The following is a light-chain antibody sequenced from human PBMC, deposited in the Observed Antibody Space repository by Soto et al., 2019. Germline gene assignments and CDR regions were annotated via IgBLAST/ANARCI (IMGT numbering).Light chain of an antibody. CDR1: QGISSY. J-gene: IGKJ4*01. CDR2: AAS. CDR3: QQLNSYPLT. V-gene: IGKV1-9*01. Sequence: DIQLTQSPSFLSASVGDRVTITCRASQGISSYLAWYQQKPGKAPKLLIYAASTLQSGVPSRFSGSGSGTEFTLTISSLQPEDFETYYSQQLNSYPLTFGGGTKVEIK.